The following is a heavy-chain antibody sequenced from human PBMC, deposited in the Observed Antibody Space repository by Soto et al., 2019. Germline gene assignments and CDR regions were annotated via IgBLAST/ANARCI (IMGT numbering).Heavy chain of an antibody. CDR1: GYTFTSYG. J-gene: IGHJ6*02. V-gene: IGHV1-18*01. CDR3: ARYLPTRDV. Sequence: QVQLVQSGAEVKKPGASVKVSCKASGYTFTSYGISWVRQAPGQGLEWMGWIRAYNGNTNYAQKLQGRVTMTTDTTTSTAYMDLVSLGAADTAVYYCARYLPTRDVWGQGTTVNVSS. CDR2: IRAYNGNT.